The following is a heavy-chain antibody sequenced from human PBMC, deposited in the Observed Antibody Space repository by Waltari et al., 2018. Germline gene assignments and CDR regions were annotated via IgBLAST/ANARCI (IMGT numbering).Heavy chain of an antibody. V-gene: IGHV1-24*01. Sequence: QVQLVQSGAEVKKPGASVKVSCKVSGYTLTELSMHWVRQAPGKGLEWTGGFDPEDGETIYAQKFQGRVTMTEDTSTDPAYMELRSLRLEYTAGYYGGGGLRPAGWFDPWGQGTLVTVSS. CDR1: GYTLTELS. J-gene: IGHJ5*02. D-gene: IGHD5-12*01. CDR3: GGGLRPAGWFDP. CDR2: FDPEDGET.